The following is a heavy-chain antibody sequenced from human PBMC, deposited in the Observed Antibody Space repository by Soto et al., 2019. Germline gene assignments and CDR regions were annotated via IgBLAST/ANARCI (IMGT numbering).Heavy chain of an antibody. CDR1: GGSISSYY. D-gene: IGHD2-2*01. CDR2: IYYSGST. V-gene: IGHV4-59*08. CDR3: ARLLGYCSSTSCSGIGYGMDV. J-gene: IGHJ6*02. Sequence: SETLSLTCTVSGGSISSYYWSWIRQPPGKGLEWIGYIYYSGSTNYNPSLKSRVTISVDTSKNQFSLKLSSVTAADTAVYYCARLLGYCSSTSCSGIGYGMDVWGQGTTVTVSS.